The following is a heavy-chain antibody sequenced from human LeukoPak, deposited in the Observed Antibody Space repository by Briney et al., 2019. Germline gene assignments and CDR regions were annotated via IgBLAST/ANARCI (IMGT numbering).Heavy chain of an antibody. J-gene: IGHJ5*02. CDR2: SYSGKGNT. CDR3: ARPLWFGESSSRLGFDP. V-gene: IGHV1-46*04. CDR1: GYTFPSYE. D-gene: IGHD3-10*01. Sequence: GYTFPSYELHCVWRAPGYGVEWIVGSYSGKGNTGYAQKLQGRVTMSRDTSTSTAYMELSSQRAEDIDVYYCARPLWFGESSSRLGFDPWGQGTLVSVSS.